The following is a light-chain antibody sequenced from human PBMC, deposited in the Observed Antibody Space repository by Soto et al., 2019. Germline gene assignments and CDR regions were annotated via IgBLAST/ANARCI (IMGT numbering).Light chain of an antibody. V-gene: IGKV4-1*01. J-gene: IGKJ1*01. Sequence: DIVMTQSPDSLAVSLGERATINCKSSQSVLYSSNNKNYLAWYQQKPGQPPQLLIYWASTRESGVPDRFSGSGSGTDFNLTITRLQAEDVAVYYCQQYYTPLRTFGQGTRVEIK. CDR3: QQYYTPLRT. CDR1: QSVLYSSNNKNY. CDR2: WAS.